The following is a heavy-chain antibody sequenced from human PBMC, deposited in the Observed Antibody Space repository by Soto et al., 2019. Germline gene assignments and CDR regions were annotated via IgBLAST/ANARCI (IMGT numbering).Heavy chain of an antibody. D-gene: IGHD3-22*01. J-gene: IGHJ4*02. Sequence: ASVKVSCKASGYTFINYGISWVRQAPGQGLEWMGWINTYDGDTKYAQKLQGRVTMATDTSTSTAYMELRSLRPDDTAMYYCARDDCVSSGCYIANWGQGTLVTVSS. CDR3: ARDDCVSSGCYIAN. V-gene: IGHV1-18*01. CDR1: GYTFINYG. CDR2: INTYDGDT.